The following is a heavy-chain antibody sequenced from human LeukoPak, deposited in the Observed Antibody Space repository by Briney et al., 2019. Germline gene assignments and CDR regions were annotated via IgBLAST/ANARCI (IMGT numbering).Heavy chain of an antibody. J-gene: IGHJ6*03. Sequence: SVKVSCKASGGTFSSYAISWVRQAPGQGLEWMGGIIPIFGTANYAQKFQGRVTITADESTSTAYMELSSLRSEDTAVYYCARQGYSGYDWHYYYYYMDVWGKGTTVTISS. CDR2: IIPIFGTA. CDR3: ARQGYSGYDWHYYYYYMDV. D-gene: IGHD5-12*01. V-gene: IGHV1-69*13. CDR1: GGTFSSYA.